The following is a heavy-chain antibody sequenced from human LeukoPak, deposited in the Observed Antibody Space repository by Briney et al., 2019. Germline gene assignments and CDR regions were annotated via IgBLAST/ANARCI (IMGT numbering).Heavy chain of an antibody. J-gene: IGHJ6*03. V-gene: IGHV1-18*01. Sequence: ASVKVSCKASGYTFTSYGISWVRQAPGQGLEWMGWISAYNGNTNYAQKLQGRVTMTTDTSTSTAYMELRSLRSDDTAVYYCARVIGSSGRNRRGYYYYYMDVWGKGTTVTVSS. CDR3: ARVIGSSGRNRRGYYYYYMDV. CDR1: GYTFTSYG. D-gene: IGHD6-6*01. CDR2: ISAYNGNT.